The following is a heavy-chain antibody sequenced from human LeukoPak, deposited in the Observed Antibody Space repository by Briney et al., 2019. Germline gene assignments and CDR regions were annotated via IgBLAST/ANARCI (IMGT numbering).Heavy chain of an antibody. CDR3: ARGGMVVVSEFDY. J-gene: IGHJ4*02. CDR2: ISSSSGYI. CDR1: GFTVSSNY. V-gene: IGHV3-21*01. D-gene: IGHD3-22*01. Sequence: GGSLRLSCAASGFTVSSNYMNWVRQAPGKGLEWVSSISSSSGYIYYADSVKGRFTISRDNAKNSLYLQMNSLRAEDTAVYYCARGGMVVVSEFDYWGQGTLVTVSS.